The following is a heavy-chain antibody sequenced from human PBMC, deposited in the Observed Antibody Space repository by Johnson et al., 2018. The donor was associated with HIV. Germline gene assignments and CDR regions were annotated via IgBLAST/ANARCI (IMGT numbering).Heavy chain of an antibody. CDR3: ARDALLRFLEWFI. CDR1: GFTFSSYA. V-gene: IGHV3-30-3*01. Sequence: QVLLVESGGGVVQPGRSLRLSCAASGFTFSSYAMHWVCQAPGKGLEWVAVISYDGSNKYYADSVKGRFTISRDNPKNTFYLQMNSLRAEDTAVYYCARDALLRFLEWFIWGQGTMVTVSS. CDR2: ISYDGSNK. D-gene: IGHD3-3*01. J-gene: IGHJ3*02.